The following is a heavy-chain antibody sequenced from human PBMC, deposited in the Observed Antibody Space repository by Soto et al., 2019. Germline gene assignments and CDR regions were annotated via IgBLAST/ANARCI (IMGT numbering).Heavy chain of an antibody. CDR1: GYTFTSYG. D-gene: IGHD3-16*02. V-gene: IGHV1-18*01. Sequence: QVPLVQSGAEVKKPGASVKVSCKASGYTFTSYGISWVRQAPGQGLEWMGWISAYNGKTNYAQKLQGRVTMTTDTSTSTAYMELRSLRSDDTAVYYCASNRPLGNSDYIWGSYRSNYYYYYMDVWGKGTTVTVSS. CDR2: ISAYNGKT. J-gene: IGHJ6*03. CDR3: ASNRPLGNSDYIWGSYRSNYYYYYMDV.